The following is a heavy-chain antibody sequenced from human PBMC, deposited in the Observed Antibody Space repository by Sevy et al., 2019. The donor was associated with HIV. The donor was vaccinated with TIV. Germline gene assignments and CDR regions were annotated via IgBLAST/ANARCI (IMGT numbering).Heavy chain of an antibody. CDR1: GYTFTSYD. CDR2: MNPNSGNT. D-gene: IGHD2-15*01. CDR3: ARWWGVSDYYYYGMDV. J-gene: IGHJ6*02. V-gene: IGHV1-8*01. Sequence: ASVKVSCKASGYTFTSYDIHWVRQATGQGLEWMGWMNPNSGNTGYPLKFQGRVTMTRNTSISTAYMELSSLRSEDTAVYYCARWWGVSDYYYYGMDVWGQGTTVTVSS.